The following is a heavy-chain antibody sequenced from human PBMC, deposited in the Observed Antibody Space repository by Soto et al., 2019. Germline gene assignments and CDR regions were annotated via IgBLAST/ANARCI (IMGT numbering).Heavy chain of an antibody. J-gene: IGHJ4*02. V-gene: IGHV1-69*12. Sequence: QVQLVQSGAEVRQPASSVKVSCKTSGGTFSSYAIRWVRQAPGQGLEWMGGIVPIVDTSTYAQKFQGRVTITADESTSTAYMELSSLRSDDTAIYYCVRVVAIPGYPDNWGQGTLVTVSS. CDR3: VRVVAIPGYPDN. D-gene: IGHD5-12*01. CDR2: IVPIVDTS. CDR1: GGTFSSYA.